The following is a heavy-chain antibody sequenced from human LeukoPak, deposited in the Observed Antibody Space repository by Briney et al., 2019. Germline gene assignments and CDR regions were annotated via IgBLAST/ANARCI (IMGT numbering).Heavy chain of an antibody. V-gene: IGHV3-23*01. J-gene: IGHJ4*02. CDR3: AKGRSGYSYGFDF. CDR1: GFTFSSYA. D-gene: IGHD5-18*01. CDR2: ISGSGGNT. Sequence: PGGSLRLSCEASGFTFSSYAMTWVRQAPGKGLEWVSTISGSGGNTYSADSVKDRLTISRDNSKNTLYLQMNSLRAEDTAVYFCAKGRSGYSYGFDFWGRGTLVTVSS.